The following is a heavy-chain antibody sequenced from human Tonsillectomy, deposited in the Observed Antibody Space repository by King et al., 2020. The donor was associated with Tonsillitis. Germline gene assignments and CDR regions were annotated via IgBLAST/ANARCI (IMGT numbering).Heavy chain of an antibody. CDR2: IDPRDSYT. CDR1: GYKFTTEW. CDR3: ARIRVWTPVVFEM. V-gene: IGHV5-10-1*03. D-gene: IGHD4-23*01. Sequence: VQLVESGAVLKKPGESLRISCKISGYKFTTEWITWVRHMPGKGLQWMGRIDPRDSYTNYSPSFRGHVSIQADTSISTAYLQWNSLEPSDTAIYYCARIRVWTPVVFEMWGQGTMVTVSS. J-gene: IGHJ3*02.